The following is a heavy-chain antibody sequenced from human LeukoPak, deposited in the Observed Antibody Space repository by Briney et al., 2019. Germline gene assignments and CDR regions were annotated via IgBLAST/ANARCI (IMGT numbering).Heavy chain of an antibody. CDR1: GGSFSGYY. J-gene: IGHJ5*02. CDR2: INHSGST. D-gene: IGHD1-7*01. CDR3: ARGPPDITGTTRWFDP. Sequence: SETLSLTCAVYGGSFSGYYWSWIRQPPGKGLEWIGEINHSGSTNYNPSLKSRVTISVDTSKNQFSLKLSSVTAAETAVYYCARGPPDITGTTRWFDPWGQGTLVTVSS. V-gene: IGHV4-34*01.